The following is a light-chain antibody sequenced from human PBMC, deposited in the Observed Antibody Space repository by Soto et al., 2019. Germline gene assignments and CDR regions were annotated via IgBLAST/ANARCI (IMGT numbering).Light chain of an antibody. CDR1: QTISND. J-gene: IGKJ4*01. CDR3: QQNNKWPPVT. Sequence: EVVMTQSPATVSVSPGEGVTLSCRASQTISNDLAWYKQKPGQAPRLLIYGASTSATGVPARFSGGGSGTEFTLTSSSLQSEDFAFYYCQQNNKWPPVTFGGGTKVEIK. CDR2: GAS. V-gene: IGKV3-15*01.